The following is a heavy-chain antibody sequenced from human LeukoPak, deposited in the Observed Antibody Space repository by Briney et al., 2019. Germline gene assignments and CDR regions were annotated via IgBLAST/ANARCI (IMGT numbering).Heavy chain of an antibody. Sequence: SETLSLTCAVYGGSFSGYYWSWLRQPPGKGLEWIGSIYYSGSTYYNPSLKSRVTISVDTSKNQFSLKLSSVTAADTAVYYCARHVINPGIAAAGDAFDIWGQGTMVTVSS. V-gene: IGHV4-34*01. CDR3: ARHVINPGIAAAGDAFDI. J-gene: IGHJ3*02. CDR1: GGSFSGYY. D-gene: IGHD6-13*01. CDR2: IYYSGST.